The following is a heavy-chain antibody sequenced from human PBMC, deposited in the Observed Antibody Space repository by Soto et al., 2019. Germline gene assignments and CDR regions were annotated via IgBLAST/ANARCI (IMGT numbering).Heavy chain of an antibody. Sequence: GGSLRLSCAASGFTFSSYAMSWVRQAPGKGLEWVSAISGSGGSTYYADSVKGRFTISRDNSKNTLYLQMNSLRAEDTAVYYCAKIKATTSILLGWFDPWGQGTLVTVSS. D-gene: IGHD4-17*01. J-gene: IGHJ5*02. CDR1: GFTFSSYA. V-gene: IGHV3-23*01. CDR3: AKIKATTSILLGWFDP. CDR2: ISGSGGST.